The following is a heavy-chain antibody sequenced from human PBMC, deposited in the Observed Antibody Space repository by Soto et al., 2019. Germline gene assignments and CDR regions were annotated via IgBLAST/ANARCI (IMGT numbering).Heavy chain of an antibody. Sequence: ASVKVSCKASGYTFTGYYMHWVRQAPGRGLEWMGWINPNSGGTNYAQKNQGWVTMTRDTSITTAYMELSRLTSDDTTVYYCARARGDGIVTNYYYYDMDVWGQGTTVTVSS. J-gene: IGHJ6*02. CDR2: INPNSGGT. V-gene: IGHV1-2*04. CDR3: ARARGDGIVTNYYYYDMDV. D-gene: IGHD1-1*01. CDR1: GYTFTGYY.